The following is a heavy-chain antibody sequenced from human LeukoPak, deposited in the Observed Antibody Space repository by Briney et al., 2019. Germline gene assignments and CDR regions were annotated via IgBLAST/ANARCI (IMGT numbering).Heavy chain of an antibody. CDR3: ARSVTSTEGY. Sequence: GGSLRLSCAASGFTFSTYWMTWVRQAPGKGLEWVASLNQDGSEKYYVDSVKGRFTISRDNAQKSLYLEMKSLSAKDTAVYYCARSVTSTEGYWGQGTLVTVSS. V-gene: IGHV3-7*03. CDR1: GFTFSTYW. CDR2: LNQDGSEK. J-gene: IGHJ4*02.